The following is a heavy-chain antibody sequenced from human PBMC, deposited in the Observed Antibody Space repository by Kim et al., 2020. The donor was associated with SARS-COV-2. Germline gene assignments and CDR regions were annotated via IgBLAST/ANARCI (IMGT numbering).Heavy chain of an antibody. V-gene: IGHV3-64*04. Sequence: KGSFTNSRDNSKNTLYMKMNSLRAEDTAVYYCARDRSPFIAAAETGAFDIWGQGTMVTVSS. CDR3: ARDRSPFIAAAETGAFDI. D-gene: IGHD6-13*01. J-gene: IGHJ3*02.